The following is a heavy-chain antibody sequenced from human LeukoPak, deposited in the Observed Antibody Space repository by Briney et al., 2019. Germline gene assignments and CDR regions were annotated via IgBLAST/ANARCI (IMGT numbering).Heavy chain of an antibody. CDR1: GYIFTNHW. Sequence: ASVKVSCKASGYIFTNHWIHWVRQAPGQGLEWMGVINPRDGSKVYAQNLQDRVTLTTDMSATSIYMELSRLRSEDTAVYYCARDDSNSRTWWFDPWGQGTLVIVSS. D-gene: IGHD4-11*01. J-gene: IGHJ5*02. CDR3: ARDDSNSRTWWFDP. V-gene: IGHV1-46*04. CDR2: INPRDGSK.